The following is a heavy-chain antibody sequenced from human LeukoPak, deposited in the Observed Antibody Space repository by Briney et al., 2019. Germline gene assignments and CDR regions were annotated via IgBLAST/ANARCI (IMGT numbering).Heavy chain of an antibody. CDR1: GFTFSSYA. CDR2: ISGSGGST. V-gene: IGHV3-23*01. Sequence: GGSLRLSCAAPGFTFSSYAMSWVRQAPGKGLEWVSAISGSGGSTYYADSVKGRFTISRDNSKNTLYLQTNSLRAEDTAVYYCAKETDQYYYYGMDVWGQGTTVTVSS. J-gene: IGHJ6*02. CDR3: AKETDQYYYYGMDV.